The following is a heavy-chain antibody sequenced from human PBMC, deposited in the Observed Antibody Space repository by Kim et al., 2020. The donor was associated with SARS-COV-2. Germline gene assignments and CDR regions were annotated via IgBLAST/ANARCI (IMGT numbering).Heavy chain of an antibody. CDR2: IDPSDSYT. CDR1: GYSFTSYW. CDR3: ARRYYDSSGYYYGHTP. D-gene: IGHD3-22*01. J-gene: IGHJ5*02. Sequence: GESLKISCKGSGYSFTSYWISWVRQMPGKGLEWMGRIDPSDSYTNYSPSFQGHVTISADKSISTAYLQWSSLKASDTAMYYCARRYYDSSGYYYGHTPWGQGTLVTVSS. V-gene: IGHV5-10-1*01.